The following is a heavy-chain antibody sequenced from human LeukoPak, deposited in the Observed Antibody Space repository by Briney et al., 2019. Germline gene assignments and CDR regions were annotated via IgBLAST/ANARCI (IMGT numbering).Heavy chain of an antibody. D-gene: IGHD3-10*01. J-gene: IGHJ3*02. Sequence: KSSETLSLTCTVSGGSISSSSYYWGWIRQPPGKGLEWIGSIYYSGSTYYNPSLRSRVTISVDTSKNQFSLKLSSVTAADTAVYYCARFRSASDAFDIWGQGTMVTVSS. CDR3: ARFRSASDAFDI. CDR2: IYYSGST. CDR1: GGSISSSSYY. V-gene: IGHV4-39*01.